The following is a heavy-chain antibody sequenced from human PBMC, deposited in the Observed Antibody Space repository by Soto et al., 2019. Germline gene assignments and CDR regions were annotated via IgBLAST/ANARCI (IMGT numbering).Heavy chain of an antibody. CDR1: GFTFSSYA. V-gene: IGHV3-23*01. CDR2: ISGSGGST. CDR3: AKRRTTGSYYYYYGMDV. Sequence: GSLRLSCAASGFTFSSYAMSWVRQAPGKGLEWVSAISGSGGSTYYADSVKGRFTISRDNSKNTLYLQMNSLRAEDTAVYYCAKRRTTGSYYYYYGMDVWGQGTTVTVSS. D-gene: IGHD1-1*01. J-gene: IGHJ6*02.